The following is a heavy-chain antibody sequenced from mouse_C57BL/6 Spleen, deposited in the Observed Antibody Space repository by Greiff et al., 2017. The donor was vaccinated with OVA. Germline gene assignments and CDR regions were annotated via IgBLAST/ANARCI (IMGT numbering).Heavy chain of an antibody. V-gene: IGHV5-9-1*02. CDR1: GFTFSSYA. CDR3: TRADYGNPYAMDY. J-gene: IGHJ4*01. D-gene: IGHD2-1*01. CDR2: ISSGGDYI. Sequence: EVKLVESGEGLVKPGGSLKLSCAASGFTFSSYAMSWVRQTPEKRLEWVAYISSGGDYIYYADTVKGRFTISRDTARNTLYLQMSSLKSEDTAMYYCTRADYGNPYAMDYWGQGTSVTVSS.